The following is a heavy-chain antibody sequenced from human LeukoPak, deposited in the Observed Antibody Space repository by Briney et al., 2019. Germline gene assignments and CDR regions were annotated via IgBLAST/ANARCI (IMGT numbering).Heavy chain of an antibody. D-gene: IGHD6-13*01. V-gene: IGHV3-23*01. CDR3: ARGGGSGRYGLPFDS. Sequence: PGGSLRLSCGASGFTFSTYGMSWVRQAPGKGLEWVSGIGGSGGRTYYADSVKGRFTISRDNSKNTLYLQMNSLRVEDTAVYYCARGGGSGRYGLPFDSWGQGTLVTVSS. J-gene: IGHJ4*02. CDR1: GFTFSTYG. CDR2: IGGSGGRT.